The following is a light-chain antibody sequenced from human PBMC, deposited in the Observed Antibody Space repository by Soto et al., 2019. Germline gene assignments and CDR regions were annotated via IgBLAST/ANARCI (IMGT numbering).Light chain of an antibody. V-gene: IGKV1-8*01. J-gene: IGKJ1*01. CDR1: QHISSF. Sequence: AIRVTQSPSSISASPGDRVTITCRASQHISSFLAWYQQRPGKAPNLLLYASSSLQSGVPSRFSGSGSGTEFTLTISNLQSEDFGTYYCQQYYSYPRTFGQGTKVEIK. CDR3: QQYYSYPRT. CDR2: ASS.